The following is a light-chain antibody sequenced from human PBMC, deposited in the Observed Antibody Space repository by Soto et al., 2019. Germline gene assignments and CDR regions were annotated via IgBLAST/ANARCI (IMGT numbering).Light chain of an antibody. CDR3: QQRSNWS. Sequence: EIVLTQSPATLSLSPGERATLSCRASQSVSSYLAWYQQKPGQAPRLLIYDASNRATGIPARFSGSGSGTDFTLTISSLEPEDFAVYYRQQRSNWSFGPGTKVDIK. J-gene: IGKJ3*01. CDR2: DAS. CDR1: QSVSSY. V-gene: IGKV3-11*01.